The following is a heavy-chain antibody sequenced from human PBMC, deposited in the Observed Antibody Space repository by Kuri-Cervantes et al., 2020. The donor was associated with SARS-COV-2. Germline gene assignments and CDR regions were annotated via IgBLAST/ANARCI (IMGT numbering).Heavy chain of an antibody. D-gene: IGHD2-15*01. CDR3: ARTSRAPYCSGGSCYSRIPHGMDV. V-gene: IGHV4-34*01. CDR1: VGSFRGYY. J-gene: IGHJ6*02. Sequence: SQTLALTCAVYVGSFRGYYWRCIRQPSGKGLEWIGEIHHSGSTNYNPSLKSQGNISVDTSKNQFPLKVSSVTAADTAVYYCARTSRAPYCSGGSCYSRIPHGMDVWGQGTTVTVSS. CDR2: IHHSGST.